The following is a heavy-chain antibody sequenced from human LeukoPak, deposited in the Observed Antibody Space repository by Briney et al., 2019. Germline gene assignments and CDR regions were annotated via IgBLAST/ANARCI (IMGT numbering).Heavy chain of an antibody. J-gene: IGHJ4*02. V-gene: IGHV3-21*01. CDR1: GLTFSSYS. Sequence: GGSLRLSCAASGLTFSSYSMNWVRQAPGKGLEWVSSISSSSSYIYYADSVKGRFTISRDNAKNSLYLQMNSLRAEDTAVYYCARFGSDCSSTSCYGEDYWGQGTLVTVSS. D-gene: IGHD2-2*01. CDR3: ARFGSDCSSTSCYGEDY. CDR2: ISSSSSYI.